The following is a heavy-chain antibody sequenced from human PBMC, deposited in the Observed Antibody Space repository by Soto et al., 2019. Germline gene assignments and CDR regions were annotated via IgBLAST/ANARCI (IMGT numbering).Heavy chain of an antibody. J-gene: IGHJ4*02. CDR1: GESFSGYY. CDR2: INHSGST. D-gene: IGHD4-4*01. V-gene: IGHV4-34*01. CDR3: ARATADSKYFAYYFDY. Sequence: SETLSLTCAVYGESFSGYYWSWIRQSPGKGLEWIGEINHSGSTNYNPSLKSRVTISVDTSKNQFSLKLSSVTAADTAVYYCARATADSKYFAYYFDYWGQGTQVTVSS.